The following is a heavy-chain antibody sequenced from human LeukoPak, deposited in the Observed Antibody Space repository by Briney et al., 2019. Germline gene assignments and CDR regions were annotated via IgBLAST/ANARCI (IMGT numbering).Heavy chain of an antibody. Sequence: SGTLSLTCTVSGGSISSSSYYWGWIRQPPGKGLEWIGSIYYSGSTYYNPSLKSRVTISVDTSKNQFSLKLSSVTAADTAVYYCARGSGDYGDYNWYFDLWGRGTLVTVSS. CDR1: GGSISSSSYY. D-gene: IGHD4-17*01. V-gene: IGHV4-39*01. J-gene: IGHJ2*01. CDR3: ARGSGDYGDYNWYFDL. CDR2: IYYSGST.